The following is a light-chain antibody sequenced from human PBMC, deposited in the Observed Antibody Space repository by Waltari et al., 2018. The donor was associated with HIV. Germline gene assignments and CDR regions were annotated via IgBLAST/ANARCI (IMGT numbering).Light chain of an antibody. V-gene: IGLV1-44*01. CDR3: AAWDDRLDGQGV. Sequence: QSVLTQPPSASGTPGQRATISCSGTRSNIGTNTVHWYQILPGTAPKLLIYNDNQRPSGVPDRFSGSRSGTSASLAISGLQSEDEADYYCAAWDDRLDGQGVFGGGTTLTVL. CDR1: RSNIGTNT. J-gene: IGLJ3*02. CDR2: NDN.